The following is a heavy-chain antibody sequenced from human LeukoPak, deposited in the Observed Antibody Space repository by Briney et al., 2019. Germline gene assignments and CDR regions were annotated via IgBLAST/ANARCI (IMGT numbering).Heavy chain of an antibody. V-gene: IGHV3-21*01. CDR1: GFTFTNYS. CDR3: ARGRDLGDY. J-gene: IGHJ4*02. D-gene: IGHD3/OR15-3a*01. CDR2: IGSSSYYI. Sequence: VKPGGSLRLSCAASGFTFTNYSMNWGRQVPGKGLEWVSSIGSSSYYIYYADSVKGRFTISRDNAKNSLYLQMNSLRVEDTAVYYCARGRDLGDYWGQGTLVTVSS.